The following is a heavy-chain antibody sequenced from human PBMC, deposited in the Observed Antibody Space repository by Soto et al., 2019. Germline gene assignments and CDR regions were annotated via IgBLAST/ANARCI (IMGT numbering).Heavy chain of an antibody. V-gene: IGHV4-31*03. J-gene: IGHJ6*02. D-gene: IGHD6-13*01. Sequence: PSETLSLTCTVSGGSISSGGYYWSWIRQHPGKGLEWIGYIYYSGSTYYNTSLKSRVTISVDTSKNQFSLKLSSVTAADTAVYYCARDLESGIAEGEYYYYGMDVWGQGTTVTVSS. CDR3: ARDLESGIAEGEYYYYGMDV. CDR2: IYYSGST. CDR1: GGSISSGGYY.